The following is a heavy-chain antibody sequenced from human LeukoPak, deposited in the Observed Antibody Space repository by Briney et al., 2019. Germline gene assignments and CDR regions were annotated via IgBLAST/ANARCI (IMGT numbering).Heavy chain of an antibody. CDR1: GFTFSDYY. CDR3: AREGVGATGPDDY. J-gene: IGHJ4*02. V-gene: IGHV3-11*04. CDR2: ISSSGSTI. D-gene: IGHD1-26*01. Sequence: AGGSLRLSCAASGFTFSDYYMSWIRQAPGKGLEWVSYISSSGSTIYYADSVKGRLTISRDNAENSLYLQMNSLRAEDTAVYYCAREGVGATGPDDYWGQGTLVTVSS.